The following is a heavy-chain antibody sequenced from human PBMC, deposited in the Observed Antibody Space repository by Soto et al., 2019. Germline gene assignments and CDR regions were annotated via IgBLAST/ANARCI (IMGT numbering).Heavy chain of an antibody. Sequence: ASVKVSCKASGYTFTSYGISWVRQAPGQGLEWMRWISAYNGNTNYAQKLQGRVTMTTDASTSTAYMELRSLRSDDTAVYYCARDGDVVPAAIFAFAEFDPWGQGTLVTVSS. J-gene: IGHJ5*02. D-gene: IGHD2-2*01. CDR2: ISAYNGNT. CDR1: GYTFTSYG. V-gene: IGHV1-18*01. CDR3: ARDGDVVPAAIFAFAEFDP.